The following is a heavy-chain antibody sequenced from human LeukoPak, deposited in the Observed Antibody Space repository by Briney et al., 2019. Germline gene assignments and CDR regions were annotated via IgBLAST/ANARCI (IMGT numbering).Heavy chain of an antibody. CDR2: INHSGST. J-gene: IGHJ5*02. Sequence: SETLSLTCAVYGGSFSGYYWSWIRQPPGKGLEWIGEINHSGSTNYNPSLKSRVTLSVDTSKNQFFLKLSSVTAADTAVYYCASHVVYYYDSSGYYGRRGSGFDPWGQGTLVTVSS. V-gene: IGHV4-34*01. CDR1: GGSFSGYY. D-gene: IGHD3-22*01. CDR3: ASHVVYYYDSSGYYGRRGSGFDP.